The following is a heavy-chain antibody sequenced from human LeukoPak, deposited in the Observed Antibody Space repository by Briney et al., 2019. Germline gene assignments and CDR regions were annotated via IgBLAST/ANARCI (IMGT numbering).Heavy chain of an antibody. CDR3: AKDEYSGTYYSSAFDI. CDR1: GFPFSGSG. V-gene: IGHV3-30*02. J-gene: IGHJ3*02. D-gene: IGHD1-26*01. Sequence: GGSLRLSCAASGFPFSGSGMHWVRQAPGKGLEWVAVIWYDGSNQYYADSVKGRFTISRDNSKNTLYLQMNSLRAEDTAVYYCAKDEYSGTYYSSAFDIWGQGTMVTVSS. CDR2: IWYDGSNQ.